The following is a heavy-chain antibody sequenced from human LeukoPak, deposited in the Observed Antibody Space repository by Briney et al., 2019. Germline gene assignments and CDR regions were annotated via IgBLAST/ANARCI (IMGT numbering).Heavy chain of an antibody. Sequence: SETLSLTCTVSGGSISSHYWSWIRQPPGKGLEWIGYIYYSGSTNYNPSLKSRVTISVDTSKNQFSLKLSSVTAADTAVYYCARDLFRPFDYWGQGTLVTVSS. V-gene: IGHV4-59*11. CDR3: ARDLFRPFDY. CDR2: IYYSGST. J-gene: IGHJ4*02. D-gene: IGHD6-6*01. CDR1: GGSISSHY.